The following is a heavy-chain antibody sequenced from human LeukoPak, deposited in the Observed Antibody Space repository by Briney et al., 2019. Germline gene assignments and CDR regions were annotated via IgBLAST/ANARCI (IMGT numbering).Heavy chain of an antibody. CDR3: ATTHISHAILSGYFDY. J-gene: IGHJ4*02. D-gene: IGHD3-9*01. Sequence: PGRSLRLSCAASGLTFSTYGIHWVRQAPGKGPEWVAVISNDGSNKYYADSVKGRFTISRDNSKDTVYLQMNSLRAEDTAVYYCATTHISHAILSGYFDYWGRGTLVTVSS. CDR2: ISNDGSNK. V-gene: IGHV3-30*04. CDR1: GLTFSTYG.